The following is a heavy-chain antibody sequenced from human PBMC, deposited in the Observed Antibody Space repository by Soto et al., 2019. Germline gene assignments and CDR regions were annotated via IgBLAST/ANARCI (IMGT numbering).Heavy chain of an antibody. D-gene: IGHD3-10*01. CDR3: AAPPYYSGSGHYFYYGMDV. CDR1: GFTFTNSA. Sequence: ASVKVSCKASGFTFTNSAVQWVRQARGQRLEWIGWIVVGSGNTNYAQKFQERVTFTRDMSTSTAYMELSSLRSEDTAVYYCAAPPYYSGSGHYFYYGMDVWGQGTTVTV. CDR2: IVVGSGNT. V-gene: IGHV1-58*01. J-gene: IGHJ6*02.